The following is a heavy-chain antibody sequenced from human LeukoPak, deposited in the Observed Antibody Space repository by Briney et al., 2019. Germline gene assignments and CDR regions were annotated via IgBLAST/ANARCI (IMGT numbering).Heavy chain of an antibody. Sequence: SETLSLTCTVSGGSVSSGSYYWGWIRQPAGKGLEWIRRIYISGSTKYNPSLKSRVTISTDTSKNQFSLKLSSVTAADTAVYYCARGQLKILSLGSWYDYWGQGTLVTVSS. CDR3: ARGQLKILSLGSWYDY. CDR2: IYISGST. V-gene: IGHV4-61*02. CDR1: GGSVSSGSYY. J-gene: IGHJ4*02. D-gene: IGHD6-13*01.